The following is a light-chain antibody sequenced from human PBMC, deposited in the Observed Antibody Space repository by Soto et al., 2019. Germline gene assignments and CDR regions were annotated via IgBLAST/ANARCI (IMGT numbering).Light chain of an antibody. J-gene: IGKJ5*01. V-gene: IGKV1-8*01. CDR1: QGISSY. Sequence: AIRMTQSPSSFSASTGDRVTITCRASQGISSYLAWYQQKPGKAPKLLIYAASTLQSGVPSRFSGSGSGTDFTLTISGLQSEDFATYYCQQYYSYPITVGQGTRLEIK. CDR2: AAS. CDR3: QQYYSYPIT.